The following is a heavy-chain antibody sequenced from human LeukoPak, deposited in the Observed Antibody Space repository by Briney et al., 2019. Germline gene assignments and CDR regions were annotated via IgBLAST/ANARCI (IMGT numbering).Heavy chain of an antibody. J-gene: IGHJ1*01. V-gene: IGHV3-21*06. CDR1: GFAFNSFN. CDR3: VRGGPNYYDSSGEYLTYFQN. Sequence: GGSLRLSCAASGFAFNSFNMHWVRQAPGKGLEWVSSISPSGTEYIYYADSVRGRFIISRDNAIDSLYLQMNSLRAEDTAVYYCVRGGPNYYDSSGEYLTYFQNWGQGTPVTVSS. CDR2: ISPSGTEYI. D-gene: IGHD3-22*01.